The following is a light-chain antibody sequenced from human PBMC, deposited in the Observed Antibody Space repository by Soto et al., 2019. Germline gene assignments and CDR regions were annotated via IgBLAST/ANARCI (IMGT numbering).Light chain of an antibody. V-gene: IGLV1-40*01. CDR3: QSYDSSLSVHVV. Sequence: QPVLTQPPSVSGAPGQRVTISCTGSSSNIGAGYDVHWYQQLPGTAPKLLIYGNSNRPSGVPDRFSGSKSGTSASLAITGLQAEDEADYDCQSYDSSLSVHVVFGGGTKLTVL. CDR1: SSNIGAGYD. J-gene: IGLJ2*01. CDR2: GNS.